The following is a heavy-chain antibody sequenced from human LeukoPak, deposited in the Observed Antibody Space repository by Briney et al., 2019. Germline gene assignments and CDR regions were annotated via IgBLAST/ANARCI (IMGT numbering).Heavy chain of an antibody. CDR1: GFSLNSYW. CDR3: AREGYSTGWYFFDN. D-gene: IGHD6-13*01. CDR2: ISVDGRST. J-gene: IGHJ4*02. V-gene: IGHV3-74*03. Sequence: PGGSLRLSCEAYGFSLNSYWMHWVRQAPGEGPVWVSRISVDGRSTAYAVSVKGRFTISRDNAKNTLYLGMNSLRADDTAVYYCAREGYSTGWYFFDNWGRGTRVTVSS.